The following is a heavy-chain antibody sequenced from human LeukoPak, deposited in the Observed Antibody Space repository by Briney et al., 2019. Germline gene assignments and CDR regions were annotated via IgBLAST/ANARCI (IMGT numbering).Heavy chain of an antibody. J-gene: IGHJ5*02. Sequence: PGGSLRLSCAASGFTFSSYEMNWVRQAPGKGLEWVSYISSSGSTIYYADSVKGRFTISRDNAKNSLYLQMNSLRAEDTAVYYCARDKRITMVRGVITTNWFDPRGQGTLVTVSS. CDR3: ARDKRITMVRGVITTNWFDP. CDR2: ISSSGSTI. D-gene: IGHD3-10*01. V-gene: IGHV3-48*03. CDR1: GFTFSSYE.